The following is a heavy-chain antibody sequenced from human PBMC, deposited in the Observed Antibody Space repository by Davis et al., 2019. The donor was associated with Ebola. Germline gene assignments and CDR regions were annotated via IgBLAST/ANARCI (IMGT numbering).Heavy chain of an antibody. CDR2: ISGSGGST. CDR1: GFTFSSYA. D-gene: IGHD6-13*01. Sequence: GESLKISCAASGFTFSSYAMSWVRQAPGKGLEWVSAISGSGGSTYYADSVKGWFTISRDNSKNTLYLQMNSLRAEDTAVYYCARDGGRYSSSWHYYYYGMDVWGQGTTVTVSS. J-gene: IGHJ6*02. CDR3: ARDGGRYSSSWHYYYYGMDV. V-gene: IGHV3-23*01.